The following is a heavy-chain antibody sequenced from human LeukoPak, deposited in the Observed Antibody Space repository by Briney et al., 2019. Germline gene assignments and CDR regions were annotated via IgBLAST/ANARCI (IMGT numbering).Heavy chain of an antibody. CDR1: GYTFTSYD. CDR2: MSPNSGDT. D-gene: IGHD7-27*01. V-gene: IGHV1-8*01. Sequence: ASVKVSCKASGYTFTSYDNNWVRHATGQGLEWMGWMSPNSGDTGYAQKSQGRVTMTRDTSISTAFMELTSLRSEDTAVYYCARGPPNWGFDFWGQGALVTVSS. J-gene: IGHJ4*02. CDR3: ARGPPNWGFDF.